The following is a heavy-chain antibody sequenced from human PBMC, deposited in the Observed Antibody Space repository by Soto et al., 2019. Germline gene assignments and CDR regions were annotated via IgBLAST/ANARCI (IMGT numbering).Heavy chain of an antibody. V-gene: IGHV2-5*02. CDR3: AHNQAPYDIWPGYYDAFDI. CDR1: GFSLSTSGVG. Sequence: QITLKESGPTLVKPTQTLTLTCTFSGFSLSTSGVGVGWIRQPPGKALEWLALIYWDDDKRYSPSLKSRLTTTKDTRKSQVFLTMTTMRPLDTATYSCAHNQAPYDIWPGYYDAFDIWGQGTMVTVSS. CDR2: IYWDDDK. J-gene: IGHJ3*02. D-gene: IGHD3-9*01.